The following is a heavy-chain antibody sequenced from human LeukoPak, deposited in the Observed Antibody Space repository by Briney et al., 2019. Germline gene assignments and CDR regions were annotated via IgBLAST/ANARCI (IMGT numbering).Heavy chain of an antibody. CDR2: IYYSGST. J-gene: IGHJ5*02. CDR3: ARSGFMGDYDWFDP. CDR1: GGSISSYY. D-gene: IGHD3-16*01. Sequence: SETLSLTCTVSGGSISSYYWSWVRQPPGKGLEWIGYIYYSGSTNYNPSLKSRVTISVDTSKNQFSLRLSSVTAADTAVYYCARSGFMGDYDWFDPWGQGILVTVSS. V-gene: IGHV4-59*08.